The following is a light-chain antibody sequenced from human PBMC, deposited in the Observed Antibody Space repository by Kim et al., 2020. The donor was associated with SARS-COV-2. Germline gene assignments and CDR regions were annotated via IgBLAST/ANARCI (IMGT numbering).Light chain of an antibody. J-gene: IGLJ2*01. CDR3: GTWDSSLSAVV. CDR1: SSNIGNNY. Sequence: GQKVTHSCSGSSSNIGNNYVSWYQQLPGTAPKLLIYDNNKRPSGIPDRFSGSKSGTSATLGITGLQTGDEADYYCGTWDSSLSAVVFGGGTQLTVL. CDR2: DNN. V-gene: IGLV1-51*01.